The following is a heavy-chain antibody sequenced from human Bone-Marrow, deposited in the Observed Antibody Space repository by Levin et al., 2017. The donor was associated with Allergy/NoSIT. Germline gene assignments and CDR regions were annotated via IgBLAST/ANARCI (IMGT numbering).Heavy chain of an antibody. V-gene: IGHV3-21*06. D-gene: IGHD3-9*01. CDR2: ISSSTTYI. J-gene: IGHJ6*02. CDR1: GFTFSRYT. CDR3: ARTYDILTNGLDV. Sequence: GGSLRLSCAASGFTFSRYTMNWVRQAPGKGLEWVASISSSTTYIYYADSVRGRFTISRDNARSSVHLQMNSLRVEDTAMYYCARTYDILTNGLDVWGQGTTVTVSS.